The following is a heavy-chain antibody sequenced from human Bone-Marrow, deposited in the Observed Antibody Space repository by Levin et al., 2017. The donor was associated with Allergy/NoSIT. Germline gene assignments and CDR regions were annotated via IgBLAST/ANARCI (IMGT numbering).Heavy chain of an antibody. CDR1: GDSVSSTSGA. D-gene: IGHD1-14*01. J-gene: IGHJ6*02. CDR2: TYYRSKWYN. CDR3: ASTTNGAMDV. Sequence: SQTLSLTCAISGDSVSSTSGAWNWIRQSPSRGLEWLGRTYYRSKWYNDYAVSVKSRIAINPDTSKNQFSLQLISVTPEDTAVYYCASTTNGAMDVWGQGTTVTVSS. V-gene: IGHV6-1*01.